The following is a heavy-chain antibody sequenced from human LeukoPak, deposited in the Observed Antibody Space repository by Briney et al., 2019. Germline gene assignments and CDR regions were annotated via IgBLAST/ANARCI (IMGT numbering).Heavy chain of an antibody. CDR1: GFTFSSYA. V-gene: IGHV3-23*01. Sequence: GGSLRLSCAASGFTFSSYAVSWVRQAPGKGLEWVSGISGSGASTFYADSVKGRFTISRDSSKNTLYLQMNSLRAEDTAVYYCARDYDSWGQGTLVTVSS. CDR2: ISGSGAST. CDR3: ARDYDS. J-gene: IGHJ5*01.